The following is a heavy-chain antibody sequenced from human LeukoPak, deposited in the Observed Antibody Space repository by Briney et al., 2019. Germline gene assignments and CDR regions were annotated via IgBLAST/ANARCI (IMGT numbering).Heavy chain of an antibody. Sequence: GGSLRLSCAASGFTFNSYSMNWVRQAPGKGLEWVSSISGSNSYIYYADSMKGRFTISRDNAKNSLYLQMNSLRAEDTAVYYCARAVEKLGGYSYGKRERWFDPWGQGTLVTVSS. D-gene: IGHD5-18*01. V-gene: IGHV3-21*01. CDR2: ISGSNSYI. J-gene: IGHJ5*02. CDR3: ARAVEKLGGYSYGKRERWFDP. CDR1: GFTFNSYS.